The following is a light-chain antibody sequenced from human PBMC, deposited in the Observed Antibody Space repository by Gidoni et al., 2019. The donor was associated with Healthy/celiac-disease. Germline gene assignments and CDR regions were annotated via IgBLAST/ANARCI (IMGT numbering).Light chain of an antibody. J-gene: IGKJ2*02. CDR3: QQRSNWPPLST. CDR2: DAS. V-gene: IGKV3-11*01. Sequence: EILLTQSAATLSLSPGERATLSCRASQSVSSYLAWYQQKPDQAPRLLIYDASNRATGIPARFSGSGSGTDFTLTISSLEPEDFAVYYCQQRSNWPPLSTFGQGTKLEIK. CDR1: QSVSSY.